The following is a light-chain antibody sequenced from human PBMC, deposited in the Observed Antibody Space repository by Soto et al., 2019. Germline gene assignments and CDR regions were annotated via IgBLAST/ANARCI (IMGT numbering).Light chain of an antibody. CDR1: QSVTGSY. V-gene: IGKV3-20*01. CDR3: QQYGTSPRS. Sequence: EIVLTQSPGTLSLSPGDRATLSCRASQSVTGSYLAWYQHKPGQAPSLLIYGASSRATGIANRFSGSGSGTCFTLTISGLAPEDFGVYYCQQYGTSPRSFGQGTKVESK. J-gene: IGKJ1*01. CDR2: GAS.